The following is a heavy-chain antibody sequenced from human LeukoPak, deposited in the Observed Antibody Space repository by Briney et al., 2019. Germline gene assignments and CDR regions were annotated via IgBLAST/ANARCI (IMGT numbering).Heavy chain of an antibody. V-gene: IGHV3-21*04. J-gene: IGHJ4*02. Sequence: GGSLRLSCAASGITFSRYSMNWVRQAPGKGLEWVSSISTSSSYIYYADSVKGRFTISRDNAKNSLYLQMNSLRAEDTALYYCARVWSGSYLDYWGQGTLVTVSS. CDR1: GITFSRYS. CDR3: ARVWSGSYLDY. D-gene: IGHD3-3*01. CDR2: ISTSSSYI.